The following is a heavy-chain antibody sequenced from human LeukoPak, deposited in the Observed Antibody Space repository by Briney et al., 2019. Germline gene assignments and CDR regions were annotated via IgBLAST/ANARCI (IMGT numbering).Heavy chain of an antibody. CDR2: ISAYNGNT. CDR1: GYTFTSYG. Sequence: ASVKVSCKASGYTFTSYGISWVRQAPGQGLEWMGWISAYNGNTNYAQKLQGRVTMTTDTSTSTAYMELRSLRSDDTAVYYCARGGYDFWSGMRGGYYYYGMDVWGQGTTVTVS. V-gene: IGHV1-18*01. D-gene: IGHD3-3*01. J-gene: IGHJ6*02. CDR3: ARGGYDFWSGMRGGYYYYGMDV.